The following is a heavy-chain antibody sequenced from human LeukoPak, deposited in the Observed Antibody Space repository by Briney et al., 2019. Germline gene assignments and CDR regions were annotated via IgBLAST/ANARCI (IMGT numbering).Heavy chain of an antibody. J-gene: IGHJ4*02. CDR3: ARGGSVLEWFPSSPFDY. Sequence: SETLSLTCTVSGGSISSYYWSWIRQPPGKGLEWIGYIYYSGSTNYNPSLKSRVTISVDTSKNQFSLKLSSVTAADTAVYYCARGGSVLEWFPSSPFDYWGQGTLVTVSS. D-gene: IGHD3-3*01. CDR2: IYYSGST. CDR1: GGSISSYY. V-gene: IGHV4-59*01.